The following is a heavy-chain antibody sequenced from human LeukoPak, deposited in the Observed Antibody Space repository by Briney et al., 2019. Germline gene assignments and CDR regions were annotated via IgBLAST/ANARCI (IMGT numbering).Heavy chain of an antibody. CDR2: INPSGGST. CDR1: GYTFTSYY. D-gene: IGHD2-15*01. CDR3: ARGYCSGGSCYDWFDP. V-gene: IGHV1-46*01. J-gene: IGHJ5*02. Sequence: ASVKVSCKASGYTFTSYYMHWVRQAPGQGPEWMGIINPSGGSTSYAQKFQGRVTMTRDTSTSTVYMELSSLRSEDTAVYYCARGYCSGGSCYDWFDPWGQGTLVTVSS.